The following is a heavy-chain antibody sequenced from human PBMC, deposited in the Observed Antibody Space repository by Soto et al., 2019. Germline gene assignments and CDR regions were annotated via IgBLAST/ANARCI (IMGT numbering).Heavy chain of an antibody. CDR2: INHSGST. D-gene: IGHD5-12*01. Sequence: SETLSLTCAVYGGSFSGYYWSWIRQPPGKGLEWIGEINHSGSTNYNPSLKSRVTISVGTSKNQFSLKLSSVTAADTAVYCCARDKRRDGYNDYWGQGTLVTVSS. CDR3: ARDKRRDGYNDY. V-gene: IGHV4-34*01. J-gene: IGHJ4*02. CDR1: GGSFSGYY.